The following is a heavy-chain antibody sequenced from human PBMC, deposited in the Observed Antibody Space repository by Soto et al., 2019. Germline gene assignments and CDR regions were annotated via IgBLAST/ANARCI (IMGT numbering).Heavy chain of an antibody. V-gene: IGHV3-74*03. D-gene: IGHD2-21*02. CDR2: IREDGRET. Sequence: EVQLAESGGGLVQPGGSLRLSCAASGFTFRNYWMHWVRQVPGRGLVWVSRIREDGRETTYADSVKGRFTISRDNAKNTLYLEMNSLRVEDTGVFYCARKRVTATGTCGFDLWGQGTMVTVSS. CDR1: GFTFRNYW. CDR3: ARKRVTATGTCGFDL. J-gene: IGHJ3*01.